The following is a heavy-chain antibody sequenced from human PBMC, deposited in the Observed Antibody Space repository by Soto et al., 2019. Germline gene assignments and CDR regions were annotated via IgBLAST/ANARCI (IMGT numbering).Heavy chain of an antibody. Sequence: QVTVKESGTVLVKPTETLTLTCTVSGFSLSNAGLGVSWIRQPPGKALEWLAHIFSNDEKSYSTSLKSRLTIHKDTSKSQVVLTMTNRDPVDTATYYCASTYSSSWYLFDPWGQGTLVTVSS. CDR1: GFSLSNAGLG. V-gene: IGHV2-26*04. CDR3: ASTYSSSWYLFDP. J-gene: IGHJ5*02. CDR2: IFSNDEK. D-gene: IGHD6-13*01.